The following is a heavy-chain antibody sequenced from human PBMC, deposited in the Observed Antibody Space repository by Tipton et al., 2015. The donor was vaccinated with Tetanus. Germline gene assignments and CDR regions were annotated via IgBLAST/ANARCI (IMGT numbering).Heavy chain of an antibody. CDR2: INNDGGTP. CDR1: GFTFSDFW. Sequence: ALRLSCSASGFTFSDFWMYWVRQAPGKGLEWVSRINNDGGTPTYADSVRGRFTISRDNAKNTVHLQMNSLTAEDTAVYYCVGDYDYGDYNRDPFDYWGQGTLVTVPS. D-gene: IGHD4-17*01. CDR3: VGDYDYGDYNRDPFDY. J-gene: IGHJ4*02. V-gene: IGHV3-74*01.